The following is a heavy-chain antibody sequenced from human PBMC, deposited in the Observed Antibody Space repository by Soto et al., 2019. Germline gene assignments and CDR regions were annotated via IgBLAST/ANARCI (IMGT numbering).Heavy chain of an antibody. CDR3: ASCELLWFVVPQAADY. J-gene: IGHJ4*02. CDR1: GYTFTSYG. Sequence: QVQLVQSGAEVKKPGASVKVSCKASGYTFTSYGISWVRQAPGQGLEWMGWISAYNGKTNYAQKLQGRVTMTADTSPSTAYIKLLCVTSYDTAVYFCASCELLWFVVPQAADYWGQGPLFTFSS. V-gene: IGHV1-18*01. D-gene: IGHD3-10*01. CDR2: ISAYNGKT.